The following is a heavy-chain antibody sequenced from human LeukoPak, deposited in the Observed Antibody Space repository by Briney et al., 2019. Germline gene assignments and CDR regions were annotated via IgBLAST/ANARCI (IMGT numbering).Heavy chain of an antibody. J-gene: IGHJ3*02. CDR2: IYTSGST. V-gene: IGHV4-61*02. Sequence: SQTLSLTGTVSGGSISSGSYYWSWIRQPAGKGLEWIGRIYTSGSTNYNPSLKSRVTISVDTSKNQFSLKLSSVTAADTAVYYCAALRLGELSLDAFDIWGQGTMVTVSS. CDR3: AALRLGELSLDAFDI. D-gene: IGHD3-16*02. CDR1: GGSISSGSYY.